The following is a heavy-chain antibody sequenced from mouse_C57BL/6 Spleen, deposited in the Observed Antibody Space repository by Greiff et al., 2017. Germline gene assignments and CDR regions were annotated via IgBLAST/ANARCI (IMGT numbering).Heavy chain of an antibody. CDR3: ARYVVATDYYAMDY. D-gene: IGHD1-1*01. V-gene: IGHV1-4*01. J-gene: IGHJ4*01. Sequence: QVQLQQSGAELARPGASVKMSCKASGYTFTSYTMHWVKQRPGQGLEWIGYLNPSSGYTKYNQKFKDKATLTADKSSSTAYIQLSSLTSEDSAFYYCARYVVATDYYAMDYWGQGTSVTVSS. CDR1: GYTFTSYT. CDR2: LNPSSGYT.